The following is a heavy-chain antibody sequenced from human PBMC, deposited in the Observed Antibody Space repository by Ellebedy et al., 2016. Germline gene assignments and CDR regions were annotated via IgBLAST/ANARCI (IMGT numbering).Heavy chain of an antibody. CDR2: VFHTGTT. D-gene: IGHD6-19*01. CDR1: GVSVSSDY. V-gene: IGHV4-59*02. CDR3: AKWNGGWYAFEV. Sequence: SETLSLTCDVSGVSVSSDYWNWIRRPPGKGLEWIGFVFHTGTTFFNPSLKSRVTMSVDTSKSQFSLGLTSVTAADTAVYYCAKWNGGWYAFEVWGQGTMVTVSS. J-gene: IGHJ3*01.